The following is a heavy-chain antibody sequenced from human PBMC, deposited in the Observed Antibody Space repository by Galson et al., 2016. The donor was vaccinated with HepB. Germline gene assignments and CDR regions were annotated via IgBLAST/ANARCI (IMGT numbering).Heavy chain of an antibody. D-gene: IGHD6-19*01. CDR1: GDSVSSNSAA. CDR2: TYYRSKWYN. J-gene: IGHJ4*02. V-gene: IGHV6-1*01. Sequence: CAISGDSVSSNSAAWNWIRQSQSRGLEWLGRTYYRSKWYNDYAVSVKSRIIINPDTSKNQFSLQLNSVTPEDTAVYYCARASGGWYVYWGQGTLVTVSS. CDR3: ARASGGWYVY.